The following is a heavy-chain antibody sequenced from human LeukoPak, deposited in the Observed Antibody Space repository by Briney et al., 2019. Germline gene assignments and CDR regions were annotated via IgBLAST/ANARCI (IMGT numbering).Heavy chain of an antibody. Sequence: GESLKISCKASGYTFTHQCIGWVRQKSGSGLEWMGIIYPRDSDTRYSPSFQGHVSISADTSINTAYLEWSRLEASDTAIYYCARHSDVIAAIWGQGTLVTVSS. V-gene: IGHV5-51*01. CDR2: IYPRDSDT. CDR1: GYTFTHQC. J-gene: IGHJ4*02. D-gene: IGHD3-10*01. CDR3: ARHSDVIAAI.